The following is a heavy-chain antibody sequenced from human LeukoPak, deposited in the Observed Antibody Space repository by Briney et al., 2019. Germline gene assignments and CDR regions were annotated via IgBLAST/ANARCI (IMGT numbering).Heavy chain of an antibody. J-gene: IGHJ1*01. Sequence: SETLSLTCTVSGVSISSGGYYWSWIRQHPGKGLEWIGYIYYSGSTNYNPSLKSRVTISVDTSKNQFSLKLSSVTAADTAVYYCARGSSLYYYDSSGYSFQHWGQGTLVTVSS. V-gene: IGHV4-61*08. D-gene: IGHD3-22*01. CDR3: ARGSSLYYYDSSGYSFQH. CDR1: GVSISSGGYY. CDR2: IYYSGST.